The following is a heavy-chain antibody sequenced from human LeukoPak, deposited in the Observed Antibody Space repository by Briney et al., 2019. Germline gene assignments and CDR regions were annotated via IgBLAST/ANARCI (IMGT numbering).Heavy chain of an antibody. CDR3: TTDASPYCTNGKCYTGGNFDY. D-gene: IGHD2-8*01. V-gene: IGHV3-15*01. CDR1: GFTVSSNY. Sequence: PGGSLRLSCADSGFTVSSNYMRWVRQAPGKGLEWVGRIKSQTAGGTTDYAAPVRGRFTISRDDSRNTLYLQLNSLQTEDTAVYYCTTDASPYCTNGKCYTGGNFDYWGQGTLVTVSS. CDR2: IKSQTAGGTT. J-gene: IGHJ4*02.